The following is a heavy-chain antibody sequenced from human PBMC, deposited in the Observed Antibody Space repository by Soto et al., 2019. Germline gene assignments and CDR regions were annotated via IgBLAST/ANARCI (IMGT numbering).Heavy chain of an antibody. CDR2: ISSSSSYI. J-gene: IGHJ4*02. V-gene: IGHV3-21*01. CDR3: ARVRGSH. D-gene: IGHD3-10*01. Sequence: EVQLVESGGGLVKPGGSLRLSCAASGFTFSSSSMNWVRPAPGKGLERVSSISSSSSYIYYAASVKGRFTISRDNAKNSLYLQMNSLRAEDTAVYYCARVRGSHWGQGSLVTVSS. CDR1: GFTFSSSS.